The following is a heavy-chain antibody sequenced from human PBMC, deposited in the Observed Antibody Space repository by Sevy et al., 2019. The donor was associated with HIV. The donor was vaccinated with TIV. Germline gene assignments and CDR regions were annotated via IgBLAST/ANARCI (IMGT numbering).Heavy chain of an antibody. D-gene: IGHD2-2*01. J-gene: IGHJ4*02. CDR3: AKGPGGVVGYYFDY. Sequence: GGSLRLPCAASVFIFDDYAMHWVRQAPGKGLEWVSGISWNSGRIDYADSVKGRFTISRDNAKNSLYLQMNSLRAEDTALYYCAKGPGGVVGYYFDYWGQGTLVTVSS. CDR2: ISWNSGRI. V-gene: IGHV3-9*01. CDR1: VFIFDDYA.